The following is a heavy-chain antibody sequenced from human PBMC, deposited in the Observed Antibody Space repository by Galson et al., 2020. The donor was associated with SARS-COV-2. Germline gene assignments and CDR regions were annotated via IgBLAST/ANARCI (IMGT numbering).Heavy chain of an antibody. CDR1: GFSLRTSGMR. Sequence: SGPTLVTPTQTLTLTCTFSGFSLRTSGMRVSWIRQPPGKALEWLARIDWDEDKFYTTSLKTRLTISKDTSKNQVVLTMTNMDPVDTATYYCARIKSDSSGYNNGAFDYWGQGTLVTVSS. D-gene: IGHD3-22*01. CDR2: IDWDEDK. V-gene: IGHV2-70*04. J-gene: IGHJ4*02. CDR3: ARIKSDSSGYNNGAFDY.